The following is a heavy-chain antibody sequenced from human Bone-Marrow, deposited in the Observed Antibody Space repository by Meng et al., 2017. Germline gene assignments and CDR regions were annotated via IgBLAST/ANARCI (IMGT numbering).Heavy chain of an antibody. CDR2: INIYNGIT. Sequence: QGRVVQSGAEVKKPGASVKVSCKVSDYTLTSDGFSWVRQAPGQGLQWMGWINIYNGITNYGRNFQGRVTLTTDTSTSTGYMELRSLTSDDTAVYYCATRGNPYLDRWGQGTLVTVSS. CDR3: ATRGNPYLDR. J-gene: IGHJ4*02. CDR1: DYTLTSDG. V-gene: IGHV1-18*04.